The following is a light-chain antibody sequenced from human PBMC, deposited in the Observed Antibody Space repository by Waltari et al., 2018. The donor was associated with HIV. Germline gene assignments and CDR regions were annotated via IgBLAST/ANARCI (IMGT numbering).Light chain of an antibody. CDR1: NLESTY. CDR2: QDT. V-gene: IGLV3-1*01. J-gene: IGLJ2*01. Sequence: SYELTQPPSVSVSPRKTTRIPCSGSNLESTYVCWYQQKPGQPPVLVIYQDTKRPSGIPERFSGSSSGNTATLTISGTQAVDEGDYYCQAWDSSTVIFGRGTKLTVL. CDR3: QAWDSSTVI.